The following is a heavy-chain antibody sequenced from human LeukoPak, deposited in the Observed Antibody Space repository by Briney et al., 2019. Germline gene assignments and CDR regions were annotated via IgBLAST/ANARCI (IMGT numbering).Heavy chain of an antibody. V-gene: IGHV4-34*01. J-gene: IGHJ4*02. Sequence: SETLSLTCAVYGGSFSGYYWSWIRQPPGKGLEWIGEINHSGSTNYNPSLKSRVTISVDTSKNQFSLKLSSVTAADTAVYYCARRAPMVRGVIGFDYWGQGALVTVSS. CDR2: INHSGST. D-gene: IGHD3-10*01. CDR1: GGSFSGYY. CDR3: ARRAPMVRGVIGFDY.